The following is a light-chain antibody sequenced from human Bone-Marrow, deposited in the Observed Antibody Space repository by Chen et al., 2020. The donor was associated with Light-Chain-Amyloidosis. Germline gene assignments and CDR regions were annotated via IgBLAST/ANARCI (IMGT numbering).Light chain of an antibody. Sequence: EIVMTQSPATLSLSPGERATLSCGASQGLNNKLAWYQQKPGQAPRLLIYDASTRATDIPSMFRGSGSVTEFTLTITSLTSEDFARYYCQQYNDWPLTFGGGTKVE. V-gene: IGKV3-15*01. CDR2: DAS. J-gene: IGKJ4*01. CDR1: QGLNNK. CDR3: QQYNDWPLT.